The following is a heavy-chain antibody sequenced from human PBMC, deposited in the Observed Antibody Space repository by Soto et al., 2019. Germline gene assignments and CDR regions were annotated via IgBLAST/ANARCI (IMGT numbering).Heavy chain of an antibody. CDR3: AKGLINGRWYAED. Sequence: EVHLLESGGGLVPPGESLRLSFGASGFTFTNFVMTWVRQAPGKGLEWVSCITDSGTGTYYADSVKGRFTISRDNSKNTMYLQMNNLRAEDTGVYYCAKGLINGRWYAEDWGQGTLVTVSS. D-gene: IGHD6-13*01. J-gene: IGHJ4*02. CDR1: GFTFTNFV. CDR2: ITDSGTGT. V-gene: IGHV3-23*01.